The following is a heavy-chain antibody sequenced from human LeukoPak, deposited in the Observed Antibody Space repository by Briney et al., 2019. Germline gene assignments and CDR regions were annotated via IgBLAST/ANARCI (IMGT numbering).Heavy chain of an antibody. D-gene: IGHD3-22*01. CDR2: ISGSGGGT. Sequence: GGTLRLSPAASVFTLCVYAMGWVPQAPGKGLEWGSAISGSGGGTYYADSVKGRFTISRDNSKNTLCLQMNSLRAAKTAVYTFAKRYYDNPWRGAFDIWGQGTMVTVSS. CDR3: AKRYYDNPWRGAFDI. J-gene: IGHJ3*02. CDR1: VFTLCVYA. V-gene: IGHV3-23*01.